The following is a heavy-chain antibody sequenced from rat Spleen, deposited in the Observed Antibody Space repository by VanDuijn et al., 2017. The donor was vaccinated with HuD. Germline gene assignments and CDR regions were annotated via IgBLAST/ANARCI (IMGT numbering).Heavy chain of an antibody. V-gene: IGHV3-1*01. D-gene: IGHD1-4*01. CDR2: LTYRGTP. Sequence: EVQLQESGPGLVKPSQSLSLTCSVTGYSITSTFRGNWIRKFPGNKMEWMGFLTYRGTPTYNPSLKSRISITLDTSKNPSFLQLNSVTTEDTATYYCARGAGYVLDAWGQGASVTVSS. J-gene: IGHJ4*01. CDR1: GYSITSTF. CDR3: ARGAGYVLDA.